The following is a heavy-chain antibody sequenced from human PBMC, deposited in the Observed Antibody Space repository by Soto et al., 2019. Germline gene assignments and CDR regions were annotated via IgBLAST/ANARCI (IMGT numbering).Heavy chain of an antibody. CDR1: GGSISSGDYY. D-gene: IGHD3-22*01. Sequence: KASETLSLTCTVSGGSISSGDYYWSWIRQPPGKGLEWIGYIYYSGSTYYNPYLKSRVTISVDTSKNQFSLKLSSVTAADTAVYYCARTYDSSGYYSNWFDPWGQGTLVTVSS. V-gene: IGHV4-30-4*01. CDR2: IYYSGST. CDR3: ARTYDSSGYYSNWFDP. J-gene: IGHJ5*02.